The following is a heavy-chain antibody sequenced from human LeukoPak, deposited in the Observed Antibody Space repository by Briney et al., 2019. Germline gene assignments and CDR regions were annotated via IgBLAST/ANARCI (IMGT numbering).Heavy chain of an antibody. Sequence: GGSLRLSCSASGFSFSGNAMHWVRQAPGKGLEYVSAISSNGAGTYYVDSVKGRFTISRDNSKNTLYLQMSSPRLEDTALYYCVKGGSEGGDYWGQGTLVTVSS. CDR1: GFSFSGNA. D-gene: IGHD1-26*01. V-gene: IGHV3-64D*09. CDR2: ISSNGAGT. CDR3: VKGGSEGGDY. J-gene: IGHJ4*02.